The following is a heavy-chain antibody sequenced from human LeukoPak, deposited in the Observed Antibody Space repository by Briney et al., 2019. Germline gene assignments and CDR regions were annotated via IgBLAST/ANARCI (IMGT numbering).Heavy chain of an antibody. V-gene: IGHV3-23*01. CDR3: AKDQYNWNEAFDY. CDR2: ISSSGGRT. D-gene: IGHD1-20*01. Sequence: GGSLRLSCAASGFTFSSYDMSWVRQAPGKGLKWVSTISSSGGRTHYADSVKGRFTISRDNSKNTLYLQMNSLRAEDTAVYYCAKDQYNWNEAFDYWGQGTPVTVSS. CDR1: GFTFSSYD. J-gene: IGHJ4*02.